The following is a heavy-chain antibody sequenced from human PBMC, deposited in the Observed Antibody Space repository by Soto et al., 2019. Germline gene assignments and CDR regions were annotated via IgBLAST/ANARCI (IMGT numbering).Heavy chain of an antibody. CDR3: SSVITPQYYFDY. V-gene: IGHV3-30*03. CDR2: ISYDGSNK. Sequence: GGSLRLSCAASGFTFSSYGMHWVRQAPGKGLEWVAVISYDGSNKYYADSVKGRFTISRDNSKNTLYLQMNSLRAEDTAVYYFSSVITPQYYFDYWGQGTMVTVYS. J-gene: IGHJ4*02. CDR1: GFTFSSYG. D-gene: IGHD3-22*01.